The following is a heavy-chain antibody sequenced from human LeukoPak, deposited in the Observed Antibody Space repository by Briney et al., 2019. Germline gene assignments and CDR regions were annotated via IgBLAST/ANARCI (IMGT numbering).Heavy chain of an antibody. Sequence: GGSLRLSCAASGFTFSSYWMHWFRQAPGKGLVWVSRFNPDGGSTAYADSVQGRFTISRDNAKNTLYLQMNSLRVEDTAVYYCTRGQQLVGDWGQGTLVTVSS. CDR1: GFTFSSYW. J-gene: IGHJ4*02. V-gene: IGHV3-74*01. D-gene: IGHD6-13*01. CDR2: FNPDGGST. CDR3: TRGQQLVGD.